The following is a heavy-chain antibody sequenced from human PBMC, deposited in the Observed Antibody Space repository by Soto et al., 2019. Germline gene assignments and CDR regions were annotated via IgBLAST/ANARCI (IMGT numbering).Heavy chain of an antibody. D-gene: IGHD3-16*02. CDR3: AREGNIWGSYRPGPYYFDY. J-gene: IGHJ4*02. CDR2: ISAYNGNT. V-gene: IGHV1-18*01. Sequence: ASVKVSCKASGYTFTSYGISWVRQAPGQGLEWMGWISAYNGNTNYAQKLQGRVTMTTDTSTSTAYMELRSLRSDDTAVYYCAREGNIWGSYRPGPYYFDYWGQGTLVTVSS. CDR1: GYTFTSYG.